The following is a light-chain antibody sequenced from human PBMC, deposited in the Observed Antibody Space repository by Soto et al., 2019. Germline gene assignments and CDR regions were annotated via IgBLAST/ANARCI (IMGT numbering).Light chain of an antibody. CDR1: RSNIGDNY. Sequence: QSVLTQPPSVSAAPGQKVTISCSGSRSNIGDNYVSWYQLLPGAAPKLLISDNERRPSGIPDRFSGSKSGTTATLAIAGLQTADEAEYYCGTWDTSLSAYVFADGTKVTVL. J-gene: IGLJ1*01. V-gene: IGLV1-51*01. CDR2: DNE. CDR3: GTWDTSLSAYV.